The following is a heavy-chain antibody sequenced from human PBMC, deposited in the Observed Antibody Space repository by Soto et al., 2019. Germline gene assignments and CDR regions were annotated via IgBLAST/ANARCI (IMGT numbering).Heavy chain of an antibody. V-gene: IGHV4-34*01. Sequence: QVQLQQWGAGLLKPSETLSLTCAVYGGSFSGYYWSWIRQPPGKGLEWIGEINHSGSTNYNPSLKSRVTLSVDTSKNQFSLKLSSVTAADTAVYYCARGLPSYYYDRRGDYWGQGTLVTVSS. D-gene: IGHD3-22*01. CDR1: GGSFSGYY. J-gene: IGHJ4*02. CDR2: INHSGST. CDR3: ARGLPSYYYDRRGDY.